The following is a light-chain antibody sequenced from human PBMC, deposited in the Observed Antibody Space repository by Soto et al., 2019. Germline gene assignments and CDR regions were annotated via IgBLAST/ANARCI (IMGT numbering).Light chain of an antibody. CDR2: EAS. CDR3: QQYKSFLT. V-gene: IGKV1-5*03. J-gene: IGKJ2*01. Sequence: DIQMTQSPSTLSASVGDRVTITCRASQSLTSWLAWYQHKPGKAPKLLSYEASRLQGGVPSRFSGSGSGTEFTLTISSLQPDDSATYYCQQYKSFLTFGQGTKLEIK. CDR1: QSLTSW.